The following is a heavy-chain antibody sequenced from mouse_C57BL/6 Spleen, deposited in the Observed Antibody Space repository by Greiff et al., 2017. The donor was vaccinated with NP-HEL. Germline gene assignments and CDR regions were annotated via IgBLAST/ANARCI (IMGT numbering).Heavy chain of an antibody. CDR2: INPSNGGT. CDR1: GYTFTSYW. V-gene: IGHV1-53*01. J-gene: IGHJ2*01. Sequence: QVQLQQPGTELVKPGASVKLSCKASGYTFTSYWMPWVKQRPGQGLEWIGNINPSNGGTNYNEKLKSKATLTVDKSSSTAYMQLSSLTSEDSAVYYCARDLGRRGYFDYWGQGTTLTVSS. D-gene: IGHD4-1*01. CDR3: ARDLGRRGYFDY.